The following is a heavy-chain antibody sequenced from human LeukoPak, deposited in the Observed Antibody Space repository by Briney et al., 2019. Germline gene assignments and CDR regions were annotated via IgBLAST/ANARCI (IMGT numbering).Heavy chain of an antibody. D-gene: IGHD3-22*01. CDR2: ISGSGGST. V-gene: IGHV3-23*01. Sequence: PGGSLRLSCAASGFTFSSYAMSWVGQAPGKGLEWVSAISGSGGSTYYADSVKGRFTISRDNSKNTLYLQMNSLRAEDTAVYYCAKATPPMIVVVMTNFDYWGQGTLVTVSS. CDR3: AKATPPMIVVVMTNFDY. J-gene: IGHJ4*02. CDR1: GFTFSSYA.